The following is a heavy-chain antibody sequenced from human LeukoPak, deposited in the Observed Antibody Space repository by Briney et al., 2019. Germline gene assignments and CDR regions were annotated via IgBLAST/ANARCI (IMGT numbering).Heavy chain of an antibody. D-gene: IGHD5-24*01. CDR3: AKKRDAFDI. J-gene: IGHJ3*02. CDR2: LTDSGGTT. V-gene: IGHV3-23*01. CDR1: GFTFSSYS. Sequence: PGESLRLSCAASGFTFSSYSMNWIRQAPGKGLEWVSSLTDSGGTTYYVDSVKGRFTISRDNSKNTLYLHMNSLRAEDTAMYYCAKKRDAFDIWGQGTVVAVSS.